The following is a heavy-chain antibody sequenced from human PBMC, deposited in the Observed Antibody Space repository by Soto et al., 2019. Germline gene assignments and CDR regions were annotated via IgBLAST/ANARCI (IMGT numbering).Heavy chain of an antibody. CDR3: ARDPTYYYDSSPRGYGMDV. V-gene: IGHV3-33*01. CDR2: IWYDGRNK. D-gene: IGHD3-22*01. CDR1: GFTFSSYG. Sequence: GGSLRLSCAASGFTFSSYGMHWVRQAPGKGLEWVAVIWYDGRNKYYADSVKGRFTISRDNSKNTMYLQMNSLRAEDTAVYYCARDPTYYYDSSPRGYGMDVWGQGTTVTVSS. J-gene: IGHJ6*02.